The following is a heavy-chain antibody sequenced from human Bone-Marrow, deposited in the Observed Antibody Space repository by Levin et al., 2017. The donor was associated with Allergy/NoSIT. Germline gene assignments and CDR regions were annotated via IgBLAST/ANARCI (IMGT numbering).Heavy chain of an antibody. CDR1: GGSFSGYY. J-gene: IGHJ4*02. Sequence: SETLSLTCAVYGGSFSGYYWSWIRQPPGKGLEWIGEINHSGSTNYNPSLKSRVTISVDTSKNQFSLKLSSVTAADTAVYYCARGGYGEPMNWGQGTLVTVSS. D-gene: IGHD5-12*01. V-gene: IGHV4-34*01. CDR2: INHSGST. CDR3: ARGGYGEPMN.